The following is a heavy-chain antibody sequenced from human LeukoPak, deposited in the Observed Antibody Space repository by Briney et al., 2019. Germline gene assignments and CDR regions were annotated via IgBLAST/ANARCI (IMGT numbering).Heavy chain of an antibody. V-gene: IGHV4-4*07. CDR1: GGSISSYY. J-gene: IGHJ4*02. Sequence: PSETLSLTCTVSGGSISSYYWSWIRQPAGKGLEWIGRIYTSGSTNYNPSLKSPVTMSVDTSKNQFSLKLSSVTAADTAVYYCARDAPIYDSSGYYILWGQGTLVTVSS. CDR3: ARDAPIYDSSGYYIL. CDR2: IYTSGST. D-gene: IGHD3-22*01.